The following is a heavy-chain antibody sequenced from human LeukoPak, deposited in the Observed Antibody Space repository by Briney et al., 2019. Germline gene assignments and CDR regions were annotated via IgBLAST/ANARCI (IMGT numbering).Heavy chain of an antibody. Sequence: SETLSLTCTVSGGSISSFYWSWIRQPPGKGLEWIGYIYYSGSTNYNPSLKSRVTMSVDTSKNQFSLKLSSVTAADTAVYYCASAGLYGSGVDYWGQGTLVTVSS. CDR2: IYYSGST. CDR1: GGSISSFY. CDR3: ASAGLYGSGVDY. J-gene: IGHJ4*02. V-gene: IGHV4-59*01. D-gene: IGHD3-10*01.